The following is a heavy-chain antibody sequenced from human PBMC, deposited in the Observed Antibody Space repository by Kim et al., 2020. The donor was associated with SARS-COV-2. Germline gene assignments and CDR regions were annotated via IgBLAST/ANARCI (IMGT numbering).Heavy chain of an antibody. V-gene: IGHV3-15*01. CDR3: TSPYGDYIN. CDR2: GTT. D-gene: IGHD4-17*01. Sequence: GTTDYAAPVKSRFTISRNDSNNTLYLQMNSLKTEDTAVYYCTSPYGDYINWGQGTLVTVSS. J-gene: IGHJ4*02.